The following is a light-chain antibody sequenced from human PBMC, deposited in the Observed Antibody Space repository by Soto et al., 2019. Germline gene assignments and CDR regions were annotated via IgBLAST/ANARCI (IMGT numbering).Light chain of an antibody. CDR1: QTVSSN. Sequence: EIVMTQSAATLSVSPGDRATLSCRASQTVSSNLAWYQQKPGQAPRLLIYGASTRATGIPARFSGSGSGTEFTLTISSLQSEDFAVYYCQQYNNWPLSFGQGTKVDIK. CDR3: QQYNNWPLS. J-gene: IGKJ1*01. V-gene: IGKV3D-15*01. CDR2: GAS.